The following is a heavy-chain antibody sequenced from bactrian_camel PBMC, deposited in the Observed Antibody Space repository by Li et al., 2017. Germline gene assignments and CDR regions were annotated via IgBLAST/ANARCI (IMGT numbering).Heavy chain of an antibody. D-gene: IGHD3*01. CDR1: GFTFSSTW. Sequence: VQLVESGGDLVQPGGSLTLSCTTSGFTFSSTWMSWVRQAPGKGLEWVSAISSSGNTKLYADFVKGQFTISRDNTRNTLYLQMNSLKPEDTAMYYCVVDYEFCLAYSMPKATYWGQG. CDR3: VVDYEFCLAYSMPKATY. CDR2: ISSSGNTK. J-gene: IGHJ4*01. V-gene: IGHV3S1*01.